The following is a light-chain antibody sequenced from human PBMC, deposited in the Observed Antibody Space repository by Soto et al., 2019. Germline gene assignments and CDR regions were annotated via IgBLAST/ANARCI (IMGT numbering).Light chain of an antibody. J-gene: IGLJ3*02. CDR2: EDT. CDR1: TNR. Sequence: QSVLTQPASVSGSPGQSITISCTGTTNRVSWYQQHPGKAPKLMIYEDTNWPSGVSHRFSGSKSGNTASLTISGLQAEEEADYYCCSYVGTFTWVFGGGTKLTVL. V-gene: IGLV2-23*01. CDR3: CSYVGTFTWV.